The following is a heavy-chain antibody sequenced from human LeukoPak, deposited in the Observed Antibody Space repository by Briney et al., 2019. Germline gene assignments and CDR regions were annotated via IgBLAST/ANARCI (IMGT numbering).Heavy chain of an antibody. CDR2: ISGSGGST. D-gene: IGHD3-22*01. V-gene: IGHV3-23*01. J-gene: IGHJ4*02. CDR1: GFTFSSYA. CDR3: AKDLEVGSGYLYYFDY. Sequence: GGSLRLSCAASGFTFSSYAMSWVRQAPGKGLEWVSAISGSGGSTYYADSVKGRFTISRDNSKDTLYLQMNSLRAEDTAVYYCAKDLEVGSGYLYYFDYWGQGTLVTVSS.